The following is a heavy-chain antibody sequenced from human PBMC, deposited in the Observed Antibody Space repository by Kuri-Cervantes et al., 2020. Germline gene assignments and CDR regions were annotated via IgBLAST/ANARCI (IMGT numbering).Heavy chain of an antibody. CDR2: IYYSGST. V-gene: IGHV4-39*07. Sequence: GSLRLSCTVSGGSISSSSYYWGWIRQPPGMGLEWIGSIYYSGSTNYNPSLKSRVTISVDKSKNQFSLKLSSVTAADTAVYYCASLKHYYGNYGVFYGMDVWGQGTTVTVSS. J-gene: IGHJ6*02. D-gene: IGHD4-11*01. CDR1: GGSISSSSYY. CDR3: ASLKHYYGNYGVFYGMDV.